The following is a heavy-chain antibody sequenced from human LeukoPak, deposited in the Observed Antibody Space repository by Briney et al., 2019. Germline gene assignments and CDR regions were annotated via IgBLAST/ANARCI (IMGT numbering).Heavy chain of an antibody. CDR1: GFTVSSNY. CDR3: TRDPTAVADRGDY. D-gene: IGHD6-19*01. CDR2: IYSGGST. V-gene: IGHV3-66*01. Sequence: GGSLRLSCAASGFTVSSNYMSWVRQAPGKGLEWVSVIYSGGSTYYADSVKGRFTISRDNFKNSVYLQMNSLRAEDTAVYYCTRDPTAVADRGDYWGQGTLVTVSS. J-gene: IGHJ4*02.